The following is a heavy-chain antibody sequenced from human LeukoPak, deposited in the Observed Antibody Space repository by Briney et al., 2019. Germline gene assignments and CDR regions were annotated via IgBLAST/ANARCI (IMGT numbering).Heavy chain of an antibody. CDR3: ARRSVDYYYYMDV. CDR1: GFTFSSYE. V-gene: IGHV3-48*03. CDR2: ISSIGSTI. J-gene: IGHJ6*03. D-gene: IGHD1-26*01. Sequence: GGSLRLSCAASGFTFSSYEMNWVRQAPGKGLEWVSYISSIGSTIYYADSVKGRFTITRDNAENSLYLQMNSLRAEDTAVYYCARRSVDYYYYMDVWGKGTTVTISS.